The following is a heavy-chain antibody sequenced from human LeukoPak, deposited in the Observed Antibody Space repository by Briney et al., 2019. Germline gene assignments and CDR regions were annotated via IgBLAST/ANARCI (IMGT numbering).Heavy chain of an antibody. CDR3: ARAVSGYSSGWYYYFDY. CDR2: ISAYNGNT. CDR1: GYTFTSYG. Sequence: ASVKVSCKASGYTFTSYGISWVRQAPGQGLEWMGWISAYNGNTNYAQKLQGRVTMTTDTSTSTAYMELRSLRSDDTAVYYCARAVSGYSSGWYYYFDYWGQGTLVTVSS. V-gene: IGHV1-18*01. D-gene: IGHD6-19*01. J-gene: IGHJ4*02.